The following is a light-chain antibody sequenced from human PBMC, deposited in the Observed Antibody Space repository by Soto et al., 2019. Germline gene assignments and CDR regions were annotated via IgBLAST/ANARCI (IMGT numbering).Light chain of an antibody. V-gene: IGLV2-14*01. Sequence: QSALTQPASVSGSPGQSITISCTGTSSDVGGYNYVSWYQQHPGKAPKLMIYEVSNRPSGVSNRFFGSKSGNTASLTISGLQAEDEADYYCSSYTSSSTLYVFGTGTKAPS. J-gene: IGLJ1*01. CDR1: SSDVGGYNY. CDR2: EVS. CDR3: SSYTSSSTLYV.